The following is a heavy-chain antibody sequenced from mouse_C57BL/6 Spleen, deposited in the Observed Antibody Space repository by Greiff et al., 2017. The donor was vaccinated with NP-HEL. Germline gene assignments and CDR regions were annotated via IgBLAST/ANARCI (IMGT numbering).Heavy chain of an antibody. J-gene: IGHJ2*01. Sequence: QVQLQQPGAELVRPGSSVKLSCKASGYTFTSYWMHWVKQRPIQGLEWIGNIDPSDSETHYNQKFKDKATLTVDKSSSTAYMQLSSLTSEDSAVYYCARRYGSSYFYFDYWGQGTTLTVSS. CDR3: ARRYGSSYFYFDY. CDR2: IDPSDSET. D-gene: IGHD1-1*01. V-gene: IGHV1-52*01. CDR1: GYTFTSYW.